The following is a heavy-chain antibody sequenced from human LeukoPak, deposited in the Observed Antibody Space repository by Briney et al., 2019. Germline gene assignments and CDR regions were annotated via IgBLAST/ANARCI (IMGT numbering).Heavy chain of an antibody. CDR2: ISSNGSNT. CDR3: ARETATTGADY. CDR1: GFTFSNFA. J-gene: IGHJ4*02. Sequence: PGGSLRLSCSASGFTFSNFAMHWVRQAPGKGLEYVSSISSNGSNTYYADSVKGRFTISRDNAKNSLYLQMNSLRGEDTALYYCARETATTGADYWGQGTLVTVSS. D-gene: IGHD1-14*01. V-gene: IGHV3-64*04.